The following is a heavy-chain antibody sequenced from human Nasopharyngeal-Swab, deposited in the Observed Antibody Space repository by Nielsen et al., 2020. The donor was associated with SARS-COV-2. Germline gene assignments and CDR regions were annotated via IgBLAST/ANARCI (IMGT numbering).Heavy chain of an antibody. V-gene: IGHV1-46*01. CDR1: GDIFTSDY. CDR3: AREMRSGIAVASDAFEI. J-gene: IGHJ3*02. Sequence: ASVKVSCKAAGDIFTSDYMHWVRQAPAQGLEWMGIINPSGGSTSYAQKFQGRVTMTRDTSTSTVYMELSSLRSEDTAVYYCAREMRSGIAVASDAFEIWGQGAMVTVSS. CDR2: INPSGGST. D-gene: IGHD6-19*01.